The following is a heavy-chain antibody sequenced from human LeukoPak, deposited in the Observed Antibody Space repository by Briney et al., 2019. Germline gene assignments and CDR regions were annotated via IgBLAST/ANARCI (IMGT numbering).Heavy chain of an antibody. CDR1: GGSISSYY. CDR3: GGTYYVFWGVYYVVFDM. CDR2: IYTSGST. J-gene: IGHJ3*02. Sequence: SETLSLTCTVSGGSISSYYWSWIRQPAGKGLEWIGRIYTSGSTNYNPSLKSRVTMSVDTSKNQFSLKLSSVTAADTAVYYCGGTYYVFWGVYYVVFDMWGKGKRVTVSS. V-gene: IGHV4-4*07. D-gene: IGHD3-3*01.